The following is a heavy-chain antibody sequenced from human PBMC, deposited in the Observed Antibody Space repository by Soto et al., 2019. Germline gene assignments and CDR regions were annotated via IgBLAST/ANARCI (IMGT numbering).Heavy chain of an antibody. D-gene: IGHD5-18*01. J-gene: IGHJ4*02. CDR3: AKVRGYTYGSFYY. V-gene: IGHV3-23*01. CDR1: GFTFSSYD. CDR2: ISGSGGST. Sequence: GGSLRLSCAASGFTFSSYDLHWVRQAPGKGLEWVSAISGSGGSTYYADSVKGQFTISRDNSKDTLYLEMNSLGAEDTAVYYCAKVRGYTYGSFYYRGQGTLLPVSS.